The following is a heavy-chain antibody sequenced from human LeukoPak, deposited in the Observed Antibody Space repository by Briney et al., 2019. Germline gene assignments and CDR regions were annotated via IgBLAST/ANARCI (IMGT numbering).Heavy chain of an antibody. V-gene: IGHV4-34*01. Sequence: SETLSLTCAVYGGSFSGYYWSWIRQPPGKGLEWIGEINHSGSTNYNPSLKSRVTISVDTSKNQFSLKLSSVTAADTAVYYCARGSTWIQLRSTPKYFDYWGQGTLVTVSS. CDR1: GGSFSGYY. CDR2: INHSGST. CDR3: ARGSTWIQLRSTPKYFDY. D-gene: IGHD5-18*01. J-gene: IGHJ4*02.